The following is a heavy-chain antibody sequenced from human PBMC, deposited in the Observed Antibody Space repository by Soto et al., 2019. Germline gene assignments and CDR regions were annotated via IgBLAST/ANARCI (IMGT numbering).Heavy chain of an antibody. CDR1: GGSISSYY. V-gene: IGHV4-59*08. CDR3: ARHPHDYGDYPREFDY. D-gene: IGHD4-17*01. CDR2: IYYSGST. Sequence: SETLSLTCTVSGGSISSYYWSWIRQPPGKGLEWIGYIYYSGSTNYNPSLKSRVTISVDTSKNQFSLKLSSVTAADKAVYYCARHPHDYGDYPREFDYWGQGTLVTVSS. J-gene: IGHJ4*02.